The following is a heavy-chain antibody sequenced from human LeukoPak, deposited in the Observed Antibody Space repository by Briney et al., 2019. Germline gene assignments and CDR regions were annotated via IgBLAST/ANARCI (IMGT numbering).Heavy chain of an antibody. D-gene: IGHD3-22*01. Sequence: PSETLLLTCTVSGGCISGDYWSWIRQPPGKGLEWIGHIYYSGSTNYNPSLRSRVTISVDTSKNQFSRKLSSVTAADTAVYYCARHYDSSGYYRGDAFDIWGQGTVVTVSS. CDR1: GGCISGDY. V-gene: IGHV4-59*08. CDR2: IYYSGST. J-gene: IGHJ3*02. CDR3: ARHYDSSGYYRGDAFDI.